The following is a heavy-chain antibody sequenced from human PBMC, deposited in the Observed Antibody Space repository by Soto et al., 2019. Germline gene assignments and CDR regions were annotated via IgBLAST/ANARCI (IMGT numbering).Heavy chain of an antibody. D-gene: IGHD2-21*01. CDR2: IWYDGNNK. CDR1: GFTFSNYG. J-gene: IGHJ4*02. CDR3: ARGLHSLFDY. Sequence: QMQLVECGGGVVQPGGSLRLSCAASGFTFSNYGMHWVRQAPGKGLEWVAVIWYDGNNKYYADSVKGRFTISRDNSNNTLYVQMTSLRAEDTAVYYCARGLHSLFDYWGQGTLVTGSS. V-gene: IGHV3-33*01.